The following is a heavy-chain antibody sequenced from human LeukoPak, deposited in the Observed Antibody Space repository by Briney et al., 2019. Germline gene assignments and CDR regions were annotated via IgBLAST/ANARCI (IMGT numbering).Heavy chain of an antibody. D-gene: IGHD5-24*01. CDR2: ISSTSLYI. CDR1: GCIFSSHG. J-gene: IGHJ4*02. CDR3: ARSPTYQMALDY. V-gene: IGHV3-21*05. Sequence: RGSLTLSCAASGCIFSSHGMNWVRQPPGKGLEWVSYISSTSLYIYYPDSVMGRFTISRDNAKHSLYLQMDSLRAEDTAIYYCARSPTYQMALDYWGQGTLVTVSS.